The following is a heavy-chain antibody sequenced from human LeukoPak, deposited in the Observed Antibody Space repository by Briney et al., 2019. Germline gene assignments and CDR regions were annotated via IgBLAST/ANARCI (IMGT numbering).Heavy chain of an antibody. CDR2: IYSGDST. J-gene: IGHJ4*02. CDR1: TVSSNY. V-gene: IGHV3-53*05. D-gene: IGHD1-14*01. CDR3: ARDLWDATGY. Sequence: GGSLRLSCTVSSNYMSWVRQAPGKWLEWLSVIYSGDSTYYADSVRGRFTISRDISKNTLYLQMNSLRPEDTAVYYCARDLWDATGYWGQGTLVTVSS.